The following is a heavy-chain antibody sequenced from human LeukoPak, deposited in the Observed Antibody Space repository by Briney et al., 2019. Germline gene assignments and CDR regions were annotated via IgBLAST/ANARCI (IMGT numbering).Heavy chain of an antibody. V-gene: IGHV3-23*01. CDR2: LSGSGGTT. CDR3: AKDRVGAMLYFNY. CDR1: GFTFSSYG. D-gene: IGHD1-26*01. J-gene: IGHJ4*02. Sequence: GGSLRLSCSASGFTFSSYGMSWVRQAPGKGLEWVSGLSGSGGTTYYVDSVKGRFTISRDNSKNTLYLQMNSLRAEDTAVYYCAKDRVGAMLYFNYWGQGTLVTVSS.